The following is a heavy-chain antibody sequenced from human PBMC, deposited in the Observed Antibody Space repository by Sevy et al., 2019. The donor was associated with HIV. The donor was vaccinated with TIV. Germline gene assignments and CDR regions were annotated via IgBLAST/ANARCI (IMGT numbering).Heavy chain of an antibody. CDR2: ISYDGCNK. CDR3: AKAWGYYGLGSYYSHYYDSSGYDAFDI. V-gene: IGHV3-30*18. Sequence: GGSLRLSCAASGFTFSSYGMHWVRQAPGKGLEWVAVISYDGCNKYYADSVKGRFTISRDNSKNTLYLQMNSLRAEDTAVYYCAKAWGYYGLGSYYSHYYDSSGYDAFDIWGQGTMVTVSS. CDR1: GFTFSSYG. J-gene: IGHJ3*02. D-gene: IGHD3-10*01.